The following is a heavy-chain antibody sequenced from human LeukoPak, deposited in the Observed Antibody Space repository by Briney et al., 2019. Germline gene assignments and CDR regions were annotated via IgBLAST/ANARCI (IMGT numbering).Heavy chain of an antibody. CDR3: AKKSSGSYYGAFDI. D-gene: IGHD1-26*01. CDR2: VSVSGATT. J-gene: IGHJ3*02. V-gene: IGHV3-23*01. Sequence: GGSLRLSCTASGFTFSSYAMGWVRQAPGKGLEWVSAVSVSGATTYSADSVKGRFTISRDNSKNTLYLQMNSLRAEDTAIYHCAKKSSGSYYGAFDIWGQGTMVTVSS. CDR1: GFTFSSYA.